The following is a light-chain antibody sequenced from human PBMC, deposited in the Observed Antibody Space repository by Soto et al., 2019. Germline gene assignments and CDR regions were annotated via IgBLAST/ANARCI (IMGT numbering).Light chain of an antibody. CDR3: QQYNNLPLT. V-gene: IGKV3-15*01. CDR1: QSVSNN. J-gene: IGKJ4*01. Sequence: EIVMTQSPATLSVSPGERATLSCRASQSVSNNLAWYQQKPGQAPRLLIYGASTRATGIPARFSCSGSGTEFTLTISSLQSEDFAVYYCQQYNNLPLTFGGGTKVEIK. CDR2: GAS.